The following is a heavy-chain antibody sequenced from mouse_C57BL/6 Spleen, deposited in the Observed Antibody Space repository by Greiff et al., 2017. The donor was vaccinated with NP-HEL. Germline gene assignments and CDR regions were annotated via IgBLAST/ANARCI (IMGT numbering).Heavy chain of an antibody. CDR1: GFTFSSYA. D-gene: IGHD2-3*01. CDR3: TRDRWDGPFAY. CDR2: ISSGGDYI. V-gene: IGHV5-9-1*02. Sequence: EVQRVESGEGLVKPGGSLKLSCAASGFTFSSYAMSWVRQTPEKRLEWVAYISSGGDYIYYADTVKGRFTISRDNARNTLYLQMSSLKSEDTAMYYCTRDRWDGPFAYWGQGTLVTVSA. J-gene: IGHJ3*01.